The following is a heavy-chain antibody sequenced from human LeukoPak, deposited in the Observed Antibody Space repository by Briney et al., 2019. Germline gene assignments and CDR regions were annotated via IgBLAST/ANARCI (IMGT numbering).Heavy chain of an antibody. CDR1: GFTFSNYG. J-gene: IGHJ6*03. CDR3: AKEGAYFGSGSYIGHYMDV. V-gene: IGHV3-30*02. D-gene: IGHD3-10*01. CDR2: IRFDGSNK. Sequence: GFLRLSCAASGFTFSNYGMHWVRQAPGKGLEWVAFIRFDGSNKFYADSVKGRFTISRDNSKNTLSLQMNSLRAEDAAVYYCAKEGAYFGSGSYIGHYMDVWGKGTTVTVSS.